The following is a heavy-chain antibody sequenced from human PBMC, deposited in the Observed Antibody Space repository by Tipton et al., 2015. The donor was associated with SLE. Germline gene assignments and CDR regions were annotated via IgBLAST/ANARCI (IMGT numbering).Heavy chain of an antibody. V-gene: IGHV5-51*01. CDR3: ARDQASLGLDF. Sequence: VQLVQSGAEVKKPGESLKISCRVSGYTFANFWISWVRQTPGKGLEWMGFIYPADSDTKYSPSFEGQVTISADKSTSTAYLQWNSLKTSDTAMDYCARDQASLGLDFWGQGTLVTVSS. CDR1: GYTFANFW. J-gene: IGHJ4*02. CDR2: IYPADSDT.